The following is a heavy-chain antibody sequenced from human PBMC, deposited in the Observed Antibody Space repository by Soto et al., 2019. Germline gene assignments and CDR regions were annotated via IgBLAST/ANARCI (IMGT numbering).Heavy chain of an antibody. CDR2: ISGYSGHT. D-gene: IGHD6-13*01. CDR1: GYTFTTYG. J-gene: IGHJ5*02. V-gene: IGHV1-18*04. Sequence: WASVKVSCKGSGYTFTTYGISWVRQAPGQGLEWMGWISGYSGHTNYAQKFQGRVTMTTDTSTSTAFMELRSLRSDDTAVYYCAREYSSSWYAWFDPWGQGTLVTVSS. CDR3: AREYSSSWYAWFDP.